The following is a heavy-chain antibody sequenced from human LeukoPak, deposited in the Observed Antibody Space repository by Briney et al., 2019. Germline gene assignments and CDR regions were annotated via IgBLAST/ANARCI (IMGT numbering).Heavy chain of an antibody. V-gene: IGHV4-39*01. CDR3: ARLLSQSGYYATPYNWFDP. J-gene: IGHJ5*02. CDR2: IYYSGST. Sequence: PSETLSLTCTVSGGSISSSSYYWGWIRQPPGKGLEWIGSIYYSGSTYYNPSLKSRVTISVDTSKNQFSLKLSSVTAADTAVYYCARLLSQSGYYATPYNWFDPWGQGTLVTVSS. D-gene: IGHD3-22*01. CDR1: GGSISSSSYY.